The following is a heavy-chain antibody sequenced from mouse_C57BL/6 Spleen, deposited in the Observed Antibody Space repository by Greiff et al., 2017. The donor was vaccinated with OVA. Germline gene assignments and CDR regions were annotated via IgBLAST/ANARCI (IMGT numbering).Heavy chain of an antibody. CDR3: ARSLYGDDEGEAMDY. J-gene: IGHJ4*01. D-gene: IGHD2-2*01. Sequence: VQLQQSGAELVKPGASVKLSCTASGFNIKDYYMHWVKQRTEQGLEWIGRIDPEDGETKYAPKFQGKATITADTTSNTAYLQLSSLTSEDTAVDYGARSLYGDDEGEAMDYWGQGTSVTVSS. CDR1: GFNIKDYY. V-gene: IGHV14-2*01. CDR2: IDPEDGET.